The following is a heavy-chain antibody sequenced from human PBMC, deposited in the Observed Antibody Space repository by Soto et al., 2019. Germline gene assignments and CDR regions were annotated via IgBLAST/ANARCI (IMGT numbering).Heavy chain of an antibody. Sequence: ASVKVSCKASGYTFTSYAMHWVRQAPGQRLEWMGWINAGNGNTKYSQKFQGRVTITRDTSASTAYMELSSLRSEDTAVYYCFRSPASSWYVYFDDWGQGTLVTVSS. J-gene: IGHJ4*02. CDR1: GYTFTSYA. CDR2: INAGNGNT. D-gene: IGHD6-13*01. V-gene: IGHV1-3*01. CDR3: FRSPASSWYVYFDD.